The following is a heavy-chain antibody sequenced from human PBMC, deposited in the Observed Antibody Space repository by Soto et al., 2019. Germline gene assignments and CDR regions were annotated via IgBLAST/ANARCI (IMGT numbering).Heavy chain of an antibody. CDR3: SSPPGAYCCCYCYDAFDI. J-gene: IGHJ3*02. Sequence: GGSLRLSCAASGFTFSDDYMSWIRQAPGKGLEWVSCISSSGSAIYYADAVKGRFTISRDNAKNTLYLQMNSLRAEDTDVSYCSSPPGAYCCCYCYDAFDIWGQGTMVTVSS. CDR2: ISSSGSAI. D-gene: IGHD2-21*02. V-gene: IGHV3-11*01. CDR1: GFTFSDDY.